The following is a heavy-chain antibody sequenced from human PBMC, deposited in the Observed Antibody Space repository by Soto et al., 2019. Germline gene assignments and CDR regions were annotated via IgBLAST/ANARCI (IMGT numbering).Heavy chain of an antibody. CDR1: GGSISSGGFY. CDR3: ARQLYGGKIDY. J-gene: IGHJ4*02. D-gene: IGHD1-1*01. V-gene: IGHV4-31*03. Sequence: VELQESGPGLVRPSQTLSLACTVSGGSISSGGFYWSWIRQLPGKGLEWIGNIYYSGSTLYNPSLKSRSIISVDTSNNQFSLKLGPVTAADTAVYYCARQLYGGKIDYWGQGTLVTVSS. CDR2: IYYSGST.